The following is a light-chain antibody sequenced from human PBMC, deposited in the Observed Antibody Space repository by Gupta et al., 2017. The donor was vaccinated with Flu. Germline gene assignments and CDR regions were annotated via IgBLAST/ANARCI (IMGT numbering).Light chain of an antibody. CDR3: CSYATTDTWV. CDR2: DVT. V-gene: IGLV2-11*01. CDR1: FSDVGGYNY. Sequence: SVTISCTGTFSDVGGYNYVSWHQHPPANPPNLMISDVTKRTSGAPGRFSGSKSGNTASLTISGLQAVDAADYYCCSYATTDTWVFGGGTKLTVL. J-gene: IGLJ3*02.